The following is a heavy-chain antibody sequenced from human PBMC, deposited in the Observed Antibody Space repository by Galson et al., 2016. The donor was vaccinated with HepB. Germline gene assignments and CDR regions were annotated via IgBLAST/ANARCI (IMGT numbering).Heavy chain of an antibody. CDR3: AKDLPPDTGMGGFDY. V-gene: IGHV3-30*18. CDR1: GFTFSNSG. D-gene: IGHD5-18*01. Sequence: SLRLSCAASGFTFSNSGMHWVRQAPGRGLGWVAVISYDGSNKYYANSVKGRFTISRDNSKNTLYLQMNSLRAEDTALYYCAKDLPPDTGMGGFDYWGQGTLVTVAS. J-gene: IGHJ4*02. CDR2: ISYDGSNK.